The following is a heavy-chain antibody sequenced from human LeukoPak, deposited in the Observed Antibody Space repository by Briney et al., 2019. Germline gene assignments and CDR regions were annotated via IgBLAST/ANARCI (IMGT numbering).Heavy chain of an antibody. V-gene: IGHV3-7*03. D-gene: IGHD3-16*01. Sequence: GGSLRLSCAASGFTFSSYWMNWARQAPGKGLAWVASINHNGNVNYYVDSVKGRFTISRDNAKNSLYLQMSNLRAEDTAVYFCARGGGLDVWGQGATVTVSS. J-gene: IGHJ6*02. CDR2: INHNGNVN. CDR3: ARGGGLDV. CDR1: GFTFSSYW.